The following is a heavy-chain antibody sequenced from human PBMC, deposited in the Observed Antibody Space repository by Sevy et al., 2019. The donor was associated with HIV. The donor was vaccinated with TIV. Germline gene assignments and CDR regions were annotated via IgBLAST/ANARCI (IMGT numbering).Heavy chain of an antibody. CDR2: ISSSSSYI. CDR1: GFTFSSYS. CDR3: ARGGLYYYDSSGGTDY. V-gene: IGHV3-21*01. Sequence: GESLKISCAASGFTFSSYSMNWVRQAPGKGLEWVSSISSSSSYIYYAASVKGRFTISRDNAKNSLYLQMNSLRAEDTAVYYCARGGLYYYDSSGGTDYWGQGTLVTVSS. J-gene: IGHJ4*02. D-gene: IGHD3-22*01.